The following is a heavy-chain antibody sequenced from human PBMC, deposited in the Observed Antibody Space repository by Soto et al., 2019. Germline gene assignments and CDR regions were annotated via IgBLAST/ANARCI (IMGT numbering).Heavy chain of an antibody. Sequence: PGGSLRLSCAASGFTFSSYGMHWVRQAPGKGLEWVAVIWYDGSNKYYADSVKGRFTISRDNSKNTLYLQMNSLRAEDTAVYYCARDVNSYLLDYWGQGTLVTVSS. CDR2: IWYDGSNK. CDR1: GFTFSSYG. CDR3: ARDVNSYLLDY. J-gene: IGHJ4*02. V-gene: IGHV3-33*01. D-gene: IGHD5-18*01.